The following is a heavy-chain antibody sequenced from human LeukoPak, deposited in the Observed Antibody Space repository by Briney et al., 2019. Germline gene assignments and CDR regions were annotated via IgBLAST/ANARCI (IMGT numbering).Heavy chain of an antibody. V-gene: IGHV4-34*01. D-gene: IGHD3-3*01. CDR2: INHSGST. Sequence: PSETLSLTCAVYGGSFSGYYWSWIRQPPGKGLEWIGEINHSGSTNCSPSLKRRVTISGDTSKNQFSLKLSSVPAADTAVYYCARRKYDCWSGYQYYFDYWGQGTLVTVSS. CDR1: GGSFSGYY. CDR3: ARRKYDCWSGYQYYFDY. J-gene: IGHJ4*02.